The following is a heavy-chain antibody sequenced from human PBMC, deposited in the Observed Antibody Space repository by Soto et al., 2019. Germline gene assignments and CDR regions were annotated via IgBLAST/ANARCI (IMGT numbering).Heavy chain of an antibody. CDR1: GYTFTGYY. J-gene: IGHJ4*02. CDR2: INPNSGGT. Sequence: QVQLVQSGAEVKKPGASVKVSCKASGYTFTGYYMHWVRQAPGQGLEWMGWINPNSGGTNYAQKFQGWVTMTRDTSISTAYMELRRLRSDDTAVYYCARALYYDILTGSSVCFDYWGQGTLVTVSS. V-gene: IGHV1-2*04. CDR3: ARALYYDILTGSSVCFDY. D-gene: IGHD3-9*01.